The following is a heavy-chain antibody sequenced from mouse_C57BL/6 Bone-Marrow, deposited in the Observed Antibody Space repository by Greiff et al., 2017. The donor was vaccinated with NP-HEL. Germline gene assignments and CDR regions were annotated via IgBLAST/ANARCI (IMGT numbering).Heavy chain of an antibody. CDR2: INPNNGGT. CDR3: ARLLWLRRIWYFEV. J-gene: IGHJ1*03. V-gene: IGHV1-26*01. D-gene: IGHD2-2*01. Sequence: EVQLQQSGPELVKPGASVKISCKASGYTFTDYYMNWVKQSHGKSLEWIGDINPNNGGTSYNQKFKGKATLTVDKSSSTAYMELRSLTSEDSAVYYCARLLWLRRIWYFEVWGTGTTVTVSS. CDR1: GYTFTDYY.